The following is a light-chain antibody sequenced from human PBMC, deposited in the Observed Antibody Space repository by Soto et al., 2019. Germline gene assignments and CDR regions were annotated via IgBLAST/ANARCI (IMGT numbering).Light chain of an antibody. Sequence: EIVMTQSPATLSVSPGERATLSCRASQSVSSNLAWYQQKPGQAPRLLIYGASTRATGIPARFSCSGSGTEFTLPISSLQSEDFAVYYCQQYNNWPYTFGQGTKLEIK. CDR2: GAS. V-gene: IGKV3-15*01. CDR1: QSVSSN. J-gene: IGKJ2*01. CDR3: QQYNNWPYT.